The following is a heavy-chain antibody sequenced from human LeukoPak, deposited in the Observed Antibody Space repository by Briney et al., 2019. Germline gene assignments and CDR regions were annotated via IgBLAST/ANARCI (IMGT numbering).Heavy chain of an antibody. CDR2: ISTYNGNT. J-gene: IGHJ6*04. V-gene: IGHV1-18*04. Sequence: ASVKVSCKASGYTFTSYGISWVRQAPGQGLEWMGWISTYNGNTNYAQKLQGRVTMTTDTSTSTAYMELRSLRSDDTAVYYCARGQGCSGGSCYPYYYYYGMDVWGKGTTVTVSS. CDR1: GYTFTSYG. D-gene: IGHD2-15*01. CDR3: ARGQGCSGGSCYPYYYYYGMDV.